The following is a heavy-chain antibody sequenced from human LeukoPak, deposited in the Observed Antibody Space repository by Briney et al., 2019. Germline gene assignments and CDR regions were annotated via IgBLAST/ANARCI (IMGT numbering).Heavy chain of an antibody. J-gene: IGHJ5*02. CDR3: AISIQLWTNNWFDP. D-gene: IGHD5-18*01. CDR2: IYYSGST. CDR1: GGSISSSSYY. V-gene: IGHV4-39*01. Sequence: PSETLSLTCTVSGGSISSSSYYWDWIRQPPGKGLEWIGSIYYSGSTYYNPSLKSRVTISVDTSKNQFSLKLSSVTAADTAVYYCAISIQLWTNNWFDPWGQGTLVTVSS.